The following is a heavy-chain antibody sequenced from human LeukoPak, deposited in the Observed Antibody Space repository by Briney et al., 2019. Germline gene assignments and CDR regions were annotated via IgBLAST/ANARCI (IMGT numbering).Heavy chain of an antibody. Sequence: PGGPLRLSCAASGFTFSDYYMSWIRQAPGKGLEWVSYISSSGRIIYYADSVKGRFTISRDNAKNSLFLQMNSLRAEDTAVYYCASVHYYGMEVWGQGTTVTVSS. V-gene: IGHV3-11*01. CDR3: ASVHYYGMEV. CDR1: GFTFSDYY. D-gene: IGHD2-8*01. J-gene: IGHJ6*02. CDR2: ISSSGRII.